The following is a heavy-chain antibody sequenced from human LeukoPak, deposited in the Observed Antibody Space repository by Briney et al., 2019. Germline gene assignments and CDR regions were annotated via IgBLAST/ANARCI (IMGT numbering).Heavy chain of an antibody. CDR3: AREGYCSGGSCYSGNYYGMDV. CDR1: GFTVSSNY. Sequence: GGSLRLSCAASGFTVSSNYMSWVRQAPGKGLEWVSVIYSGGSTYYADSVKGRFTISRDNSKNTLYLQMNSLRAEDTAVYYCAREGYCSGGSCYSGNYYGMDVWGQGTTVTVSS. CDR2: IYSGGST. J-gene: IGHJ6*02. D-gene: IGHD2-15*01. V-gene: IGHV3-53*01.